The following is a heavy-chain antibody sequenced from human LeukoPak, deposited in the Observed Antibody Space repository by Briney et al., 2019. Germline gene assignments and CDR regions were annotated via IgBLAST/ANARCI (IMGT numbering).Heavy chain of an antibody. D-gene: IGHD3-22*01. CDR3: ARDYYDSSGYYHGDY. CDR2: ISSSSSYI. J-gene: IGHJ4*02. CDR1: GFTFSSYS. Sequence: GGSLRLSCAASGFTFSSYSMNWVRQAPGKGLEWVSSISSSSSYIFYADSVKGRFTISRDNAKNSLYLQMNSLRAEGTAVYYCARDYYDSSGYYHGDYWGQGTLVTVSS. V-gene: IGHV3-21*01.